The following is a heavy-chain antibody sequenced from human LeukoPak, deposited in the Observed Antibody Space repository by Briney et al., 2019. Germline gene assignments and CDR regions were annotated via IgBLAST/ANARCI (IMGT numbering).Heavy chain of an antibody. J-gene: IGHJ3*02. CDR3: ARPHSSGWYDGAFDI. CDR2: IYPGDSDT. CDR1: GSTFTSYW. D-gene: IGHD6-19*01. V-gene: IGHV5-51*01. Sequence: GGPLQISCQGSGSTFTSYWIGGARRLQGKGRGGMGIIYPGDSDTTYSPSFQGQVTISADKSISTAYLQWSSLKASDTAMYYCARPHSSGWYDGAFDIWGQGTMVTVSS.